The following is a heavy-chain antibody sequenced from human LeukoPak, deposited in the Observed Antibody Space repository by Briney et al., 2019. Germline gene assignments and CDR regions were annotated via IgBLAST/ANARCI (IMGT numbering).Heavy chain of an antibody. V-gene: IGHV4-39*07. Sequence: PSETLSLTCTVSGGSISSSSYYWGWIRQPPGKGLEWIGSIYYSGSTYYNPSLKSRVTISVDTSKNQFSLKLSSVTAADTAVYYCARFNGDYPFDYWGQGTLVTVSS. D-gene: IGHD4-17*01. CDR2: IYYSGST. CDR1: GGSISSSSYY. J-gene: IGHJ4*02. CDR3: ARFNGDYPFDY.